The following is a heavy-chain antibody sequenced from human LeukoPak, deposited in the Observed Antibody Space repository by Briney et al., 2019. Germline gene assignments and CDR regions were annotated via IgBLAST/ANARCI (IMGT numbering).Heavy chain of an antibody. CDR1: GVSISSYY. CDR2: IYSSGST. J-gene: IGHJ4*02. V-gene: IGHV4-59*01. CDR3: ARDRGGDYDSSGFQYHFDY. Sequence: SETLSLTCTVSGVSISSYYWTWIRQPPGKGLEWIGYIYSSGSTNYSPSLKSRVTISIDTSKNQFSLRLSSVTAADTAVYFCARDRGGDYDSSGFQYHFDYWGQGALVTVPS. D-gene: IGHD3-22*01.